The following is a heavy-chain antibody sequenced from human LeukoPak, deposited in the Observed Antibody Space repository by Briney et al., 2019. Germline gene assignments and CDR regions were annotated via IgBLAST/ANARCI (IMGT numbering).Heavy chain of an antibody. Sequence: SVTVSCKASGGTFSSYAISWVRQAPGQGLEWMGRIIPILGITNYAQKFQGRVTITADKSTSTAYMELRSLRSDDTAVYYCARDRESGSYYYYYGMDVWGQGTTVTVSS. CDR2: IIPILGIT. CDR1: GGTFSSYA. D-gene: IGHD1-26*01. CDR3: ARDRESGSYYYYYGMDV. J-gene: IGHJ6*02. V-gene: IGHV1-69*04.